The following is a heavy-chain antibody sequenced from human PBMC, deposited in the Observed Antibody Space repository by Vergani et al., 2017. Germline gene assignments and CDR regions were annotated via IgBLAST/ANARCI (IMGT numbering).Heavy chain of an antibody. CDR2: IGTAGDT. V-gene: IGHV3-13*04. J-gene: IGHJ4*02. CDR3: ARGNGDFGFDY. D-gene: IGHD3-3*01. Sequence: EVQLVESGGGLVQPGGSLRLSCAASGFTFSSYDMHWVRQATGKGLEWVSAIGTAGDTYYPGSVKGRFTISRENAKNSLYLQMNSLRAGDTAVYYCARGNGDFGFDYWGQGTLVTVSS. CDR1: GFTFSSYD.